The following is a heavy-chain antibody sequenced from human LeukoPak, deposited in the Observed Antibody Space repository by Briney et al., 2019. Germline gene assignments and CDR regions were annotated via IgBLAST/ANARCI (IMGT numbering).Heavy chain of an antibody. CDR3: ARGGYCDSSGQGHVHFDY. J-gene: IGHJ4*02. V-gene: IGHV1-8*01. Sequence: ASVKVSCKASGYTFTSYDINWVRQATGQGLEWMGWMNPNSGNTGYAQKFQGRVTMTRNTSISTAYMELSSLRSEDTAVYYCARGGYCDSSGQGHVHFDYWGQGTLVIVSS. CDR1: GYTFTSYD. CDR2: MNPNSGNT. D-gene: IGHD3-22*01.